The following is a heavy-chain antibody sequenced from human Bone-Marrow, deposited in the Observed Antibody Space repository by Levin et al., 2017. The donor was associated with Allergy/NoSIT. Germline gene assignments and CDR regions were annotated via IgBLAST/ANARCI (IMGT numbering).Heavy chain of an antibody. V-gene: IGHV3-73*01. CDR2: IRSKAKNYAT. Sequence: GASVKVSCAASGFTSSGSAMHWVRQASGKGREGIGRIRSKAKNYATEYAASGKGRFAISRDESKNTAYLQMNSLKTEDTAVYYCTRRDDSIVADFDYWGQGTLVTVSS. CDR3: TRRDDSIVADFDY. D-gene: IGHD3-3*02. CDR1: GFTSSGSA. J-gene: IGHJ4*02.